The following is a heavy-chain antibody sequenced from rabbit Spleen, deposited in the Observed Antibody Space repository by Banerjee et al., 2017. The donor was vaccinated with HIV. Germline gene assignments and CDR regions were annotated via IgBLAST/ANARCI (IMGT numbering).Heavy chain of an antibody. CDR3: ARDNPSPAWGYNL. D-gene: IGHD3-1*01. CDR2: IDTGNDGT. J-gene: IGHJ4*01. CDR1: GFSLSTDYY. Sequence: QQQLVESGGGLVQPGGTLTLTCTASGFSLSTDYYMCWVRQAPGKGLEWIGCIDTGNDGTYFASWAKGRFTISKTSSTTVTLQMTTLTAADTATYFCARDNPSPAWGYNLWGPGTLVTVS. V-gene: IGHV1S45*01.